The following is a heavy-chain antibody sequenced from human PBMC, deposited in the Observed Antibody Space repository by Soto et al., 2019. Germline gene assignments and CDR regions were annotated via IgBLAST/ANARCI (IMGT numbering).Heavy chain of an antibody. D-gene: IGHD6-13*01. Sequence: ASVKVSCKASGYTFTSYYMHWVRQAPGQGLEWMGIINPSGGSTSYAQKFQGRVTMTRDTSTSTVYMELSSLRSEDTAVYYCARDTSSSWYVGTWFDPWGQGTPVTVS. CDR3: ARDTSSSWYVGTWFDP. CDR1: GYTFTSYY. V-gene: IGHV1-46*01. J-gene: IGHJ5*02. CDR2: INPSGGST.